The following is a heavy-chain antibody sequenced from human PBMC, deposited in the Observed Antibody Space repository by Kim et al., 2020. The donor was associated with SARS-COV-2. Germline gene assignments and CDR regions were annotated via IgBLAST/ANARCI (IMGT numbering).Heavy chain of an antibody. J-gene: IGHJ4*02. CDR3: ASASGSTFDY. V-gene: IGHV4-59*01. Sequence: STNYNPYLKSRVTISVDTSKNQFSLKLSSVTAADTAVYYCASASGSTFDYWGQGTLVTVSS. D-gene: IGHD1-26*01. CDR2: ST.